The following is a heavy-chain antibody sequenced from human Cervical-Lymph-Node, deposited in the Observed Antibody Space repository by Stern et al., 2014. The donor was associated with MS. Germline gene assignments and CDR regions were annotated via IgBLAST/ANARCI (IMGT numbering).Heavy chain of an antibody. J-gene: IGHJ4*02. CDR3: ARGWSYDILTGYSY. CDR2: IIPIFGRA. Sequence: MQLVESGADVKKPGSSVKVSCKASGGTFSNYAINWVRQAPGQGLEWMGGIIPIFGRANYAQKFQGRVTITADESTSTAYMELSSLRSEDTAVYYCARGWSYDILTGYSYWGQGTLVTVSS. V-gene: IGHV1-69*01. D-gene: IGHD3-9*01. CDR1: GGTFSNYA.